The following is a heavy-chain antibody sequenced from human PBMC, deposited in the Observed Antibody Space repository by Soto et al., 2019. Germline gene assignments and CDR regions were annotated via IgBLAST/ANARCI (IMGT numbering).Heavy chain of an antibody. J-gene: IGHJ5*02. V-gene: IGHV3-64*01. D-gene: IGHD4-17*01. CDR1: GFTFSSYA. CDR3: AASIRGVTTGWFDP. CDR2: ISSNGGST. Sequence: GGSLRLSCAASGFTFSSYAMHWVRQAPGKGLEYVSAISSNGGSTYYANSVKGRFTISRDNSKNTLYLQMGSLRAEDMAVYYCAASIRGVTTGWFDPWGQGTLVTVSS.